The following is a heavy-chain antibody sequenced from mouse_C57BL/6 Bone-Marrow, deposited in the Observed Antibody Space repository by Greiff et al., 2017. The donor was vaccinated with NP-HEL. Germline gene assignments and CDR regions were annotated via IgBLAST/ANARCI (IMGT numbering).Heavy chain of an antibody. J-gene: IGHJ1*03. CDR2: IYPREGST. CDR3: ARFFFGGSLYWYFDV. CDR1: GYTFTSYD. V-gene: IGHV1-85*01. D-gene: IGHD1-1*02. Sequence: QVQLKESGPALVKPGASVELSCKASGYTFTSYDINRVKQRPGQGLEWIGWIYPREGSTKYNEKFKGKATLTVDTSSSTAYMELHSLTSEDSAVYFCARFFFGGSLYWYFDVWGTGTTVTVSS.